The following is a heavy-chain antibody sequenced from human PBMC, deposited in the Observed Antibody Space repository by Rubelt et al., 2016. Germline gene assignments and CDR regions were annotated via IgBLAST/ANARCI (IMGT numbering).Heavy chain of an antibody. J-gene: IGHJ6*02. Sequence: QVQLQESGPGLVKPSETLSLTCTVSGGAITSYYWSWIRQSPRKGLEWIGESNHSGSTNYKPSLKSRVNISIDPSKNQFSLKLRLWTAADTAVYYCARHDSSSSSGPTYGMDVWGQGTTVTVSS. CDR2: SNHSGST. CDR3: ARHDSSSSSGPTYGMDV. V-gene: IGHV4-59*08. D-gene: IGHD6-6*01. CDR1: GGAITSYY.